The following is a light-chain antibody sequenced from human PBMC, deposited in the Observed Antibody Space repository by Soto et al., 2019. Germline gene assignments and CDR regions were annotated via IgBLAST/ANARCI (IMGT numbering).Light chain of an antibody. CDR1: SSDVGGYNY. V-gene: IGLV2-11*01. J-gene: IGLJ1*01. Sequence: QSALTQPRSVSGSPGQSVTISCTGTSSDVGGYNYVSWYQQYPGKAPKLMIYAVSKRPSGVPDRFSGSKSGNTASLTISGLQAEDEADYYCCSYAGSYVFGTGTKLTVL. CDR3: CSYAGSYV. CDR2: AVS.